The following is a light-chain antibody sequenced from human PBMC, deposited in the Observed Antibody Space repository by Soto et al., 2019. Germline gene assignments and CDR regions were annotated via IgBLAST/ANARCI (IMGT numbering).Light chain of an antibody. CDR3: QHYNSYSEA. CDR1: QTMTSY. J-gene: IGKJ1*01. Sequence: DIQMTQSPSSLSASVGDRVTITCRASQTMTSYLNWYQQKPGKAPKLLIYAASSLQSGVPSRFSGSGSGTDFIFTISSLQPDDFATYYCQHYNSYSEAFGQGTKV. V-gene: IGKV1-39*01. CDR2: AAS.